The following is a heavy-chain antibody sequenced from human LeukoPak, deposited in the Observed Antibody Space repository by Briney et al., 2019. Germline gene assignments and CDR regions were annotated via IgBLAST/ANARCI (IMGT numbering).Heavy chain of an antibody. CDR1: GGTFNNYS. J-gene: IGHJ4*02. CDR2: IITILGTA. D-gene: IGHD5-18*01. CDR3: ANRIQDFDY. Sequence: ASVKVSCKASGGTFNNYSFSWVRQAPGQGLEWMGGIITILGTAKYAQKFQGRVTITTDESTTTVYMELSRLRSEDTAVYYCANRIQDFDYWGQGTLVTVSS. V-gene: IGHV1-69*16.